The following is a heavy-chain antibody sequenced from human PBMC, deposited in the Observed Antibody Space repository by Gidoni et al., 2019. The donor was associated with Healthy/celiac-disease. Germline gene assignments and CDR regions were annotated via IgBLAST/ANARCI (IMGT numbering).Heavy chain of an antibody. CDR3: ARGPYNWNGDDY. CDR2: SNPSSGGT. V-gene: IGHV1-2*02. D-gene: IGHD1-1*01. Sequence: QVQLVQSGAEVKKPGASVKVPCKASGYTFTGYYMHWVRQAPGQGLEWMGWSNPSSGGTNYAQKFQGRVTKTRDTSISTAYMELSRLRSDDTAVYYCARGPYNWNGDDYWGQGTLVTVSS. CDR1: GYTFTGYY. J-gene: IGHJ4*02.